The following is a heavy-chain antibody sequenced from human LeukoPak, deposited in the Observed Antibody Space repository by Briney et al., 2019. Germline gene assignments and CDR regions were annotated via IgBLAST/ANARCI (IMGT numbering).Heavy chain of an antibody. D-gene: IGHD5-18*01. J-gene: IGHJ5*02. CDR1: GYSISSGYY. V-gene: IGHV4-38-2*02. CDR3: ARGGYREYNWFDP. CDR2: IYHSGST. Sequence: SETLSLTCTVSGYSISSGYYWAWIRQPPGKGLEWIGSIYHSGSTYYNPSLKSRVTISVDTSKNQFSLKLSSVTAADTAVYYCARGGYREYNWFDPWGQGTLVTVSS.